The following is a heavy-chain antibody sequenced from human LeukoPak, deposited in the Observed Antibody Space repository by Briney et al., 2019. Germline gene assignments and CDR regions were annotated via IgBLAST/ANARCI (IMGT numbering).Heavy chain of an antibody. CDR2: IYTSEST. Sequence: SETLSLTCSVSGGSISSSNYYWSWIRQPAGKGLEWIGRIYTSESTDYNPSLKSRVTISVDTSKNQFSLKLSSVTAADTAVYYCARDHPGLRFFAFDIWGQGTMVTVSS. D-gene: IGHD3-3*01. V-gene: IGHV4-61*02. CDR3: ARDHPGLRFFAFDI. J-gene: IGHJ3*02. CDR1: GGSISSSNYY.